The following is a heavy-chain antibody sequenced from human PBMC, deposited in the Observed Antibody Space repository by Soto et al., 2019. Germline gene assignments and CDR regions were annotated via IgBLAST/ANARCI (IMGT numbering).Heavy chain of an antibody. J-gene: IGHJ4*02. CDR2: IYYSGST. V-gene: IGHV4-39*01. Sequence: SETLSLTCTVSGGSIASSLYYWCWVLHSPGKGLEWIESIYYSGSTHYNPSLKSRVTVSVDTSKNHFSLKLTSVTAADTAVYFCVSHCNYIVVSGSFFDYWSQGTLVTVSS. D-gene: IGHD6-19*01. CDR3: VSHCNYIVVSGSFFDY. CDR1: GGSIASSLYY.